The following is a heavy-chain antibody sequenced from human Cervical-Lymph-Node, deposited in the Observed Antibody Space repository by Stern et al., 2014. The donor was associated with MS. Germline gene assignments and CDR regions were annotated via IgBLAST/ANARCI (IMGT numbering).Heavy chain of an antibody. Sequence: VQLVESGAEVKKPGASVKVSCETSGFRFTDYYIHWVRQAPGQGLEWMGCINPKNGDTHSAQKFQGRFTMTRDTSISTAYMELNSPKSDDTAMYYCGRGIKTFDPWGQGTLVTVSS. CDR1: GFRFTDYY. CDR3: GRGIKTFDP. V-gene: IGHV1-2*02. CDR2: INPKNGDT. J-gene: IGHJ5*02. D-gene: IGHD5-24*01.